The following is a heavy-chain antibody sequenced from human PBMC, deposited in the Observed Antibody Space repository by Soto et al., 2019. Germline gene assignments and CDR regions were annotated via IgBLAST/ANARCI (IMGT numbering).Heavy chain of an antibody. CDR2: MSYDGSNK. Sequence: QVQLVESGGGVVQPGRSLRLSCAASGFTFSSYGMHWVRQAPGKGLEWVAVMSYDGSNKYYADSVKGRFTISRDNSKNTLYLQMNSLRAEDTAVYYCAKLAFSGAAADSYWGQGTLVTVSS. J-gene: IGHJ4*02. D-gene: IGHD6-13*01. V-gene: IGHV3-30*18. CDR3: AKLAFSGAAADSY. CDR1: GFTFSSYG.